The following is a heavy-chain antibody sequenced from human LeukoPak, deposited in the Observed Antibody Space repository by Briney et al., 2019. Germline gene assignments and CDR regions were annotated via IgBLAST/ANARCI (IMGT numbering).Heavy chain of an antibody. CDR1: GFTFSSFE. D-gene: IGHD3-10*01. J-gene: IGHJ5*02. CDR2: ISGGGSTI. CDR3: ASLDAGSGSWLMGENSSYT. Sequence: PGGSLRLSCAASGFTFSSFEMNWVRQTPGKGLEWVSFISGGGSTIYYADSVKGRFTISRDNAKKSLYLQMNSLRAEDTAVYYCASLDAGSGSWLMGENSSYTWGQGALVTVSS. V-gene: IGHV3-48*03.